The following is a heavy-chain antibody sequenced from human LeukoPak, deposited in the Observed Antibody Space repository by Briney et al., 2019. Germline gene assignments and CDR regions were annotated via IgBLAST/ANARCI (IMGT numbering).Heavy chain of an antibody. J-gene: IGHJ4*02. CDR3: ARVGRKWELLGPFDY. Sequence: GGSLRLSCTASGFTLSNYGMHWVRQAPGEGLEWVAVISYDGSNKYYADSVKGRFTISRDNSKNTLYLQMNSLRAEDTAVYYCARVGRKWELLGPFDYWGQGTLVTVSS. CDR1: GFTLSNYG. D-gene: IGHD1-26*01. V-gene: IGHV3-30*19. CDR2: ISYDGSNK.